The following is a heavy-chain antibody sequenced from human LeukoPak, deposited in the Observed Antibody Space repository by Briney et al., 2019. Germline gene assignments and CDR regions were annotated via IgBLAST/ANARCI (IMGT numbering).Heavy chain of an antibody. Sequence: GGSLRLSCAASGFTFSSYAMHWVRQAPGKGLEWLGRIKRETDGGTIDYAAPVKGRFTISRDDSRNTLYLQMDSLRAEDTAVYYCAKDPYSGSYWVGWFDPWGQGTLVTVSS. V-gene: IGHV3-15*01. CDR1: GFTFSSYA. D-gene: IGHD1-26*01. CDR2: IKRETDGGTI. J-gene: IGHJ5*02. CDR3: AKDPYSGSYWVGWFDP.